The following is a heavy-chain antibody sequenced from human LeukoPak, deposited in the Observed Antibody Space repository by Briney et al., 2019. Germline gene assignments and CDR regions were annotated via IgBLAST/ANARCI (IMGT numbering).Heavy chain of an antibody. CDR3: ARDPYSGYSYGRGSGRYYYGMDV. Sequence: GGSLRLSCAASGFTFSSYSMNWVRQAPGKGLEWVSSISSSSSYIYYADSVKGRFTISRDNAKNSLYLQMNSLRAEDTAVYYCARDPYSGYSYGRGSGRYYYGMDVWGQGTTVTVSS. V-gene: IGHV3-21*01. CDR1: GFTFSSYS. CDR2: ISSSSSYI. D-gene: IGHD5-18*01. J-gene: IGHJ6*02.